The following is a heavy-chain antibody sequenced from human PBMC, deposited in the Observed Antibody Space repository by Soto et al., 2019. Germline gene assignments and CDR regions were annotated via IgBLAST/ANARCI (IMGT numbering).Heavy chain of an antibody. V-gene: IGHV3-15*04. Sequence: EVQLVESGGGLVKPGGSLRLSCTASGFTFSKAYMNWVRQAPGKGLEWVGQIDSKIDADKTDFAAPVKGRFNLSRDDSKNTVYLHMNGLLIEDTAMYYCVTRFTAVATARFDFWGQRTLVTVSS. J-gene: IGHJ4*02. CDR3: VTRFTAVATARFDF. CDR2: IDSKIDADKT. D-gene: IGHD2-21*02. CDR1: GFTFSKAY.